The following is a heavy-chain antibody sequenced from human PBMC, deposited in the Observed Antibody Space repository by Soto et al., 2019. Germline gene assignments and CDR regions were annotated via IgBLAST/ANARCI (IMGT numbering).Heavy chain of an antibody. CDR1: GFIFKMYW. Sequence: PGGSLRLSCAASGFIFKMYWMHWVRQSPGKGLVWISRIYNDGTYSDYADSVRGRFTISRDNVNDTLYLQMNNLRAEDSGLYYCTRGRRTICICKGAYLGPGTQVTVSS. D-gene: IGHD3-3*02. V-gene: IGHV3-74*01. J-gene: IGHJ4*01. CDR2: IYNDGTYS. CDR3: TRGRRTICICKGAY.